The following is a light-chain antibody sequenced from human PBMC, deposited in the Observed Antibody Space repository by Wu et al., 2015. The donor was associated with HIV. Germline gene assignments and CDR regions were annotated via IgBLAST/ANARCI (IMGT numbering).Light chain of an antibody. Sequence: AIRITQSPSSLSASTGDRVTITCRASQDISSYLGWYQQKPGKAPKLLIHSASTLQSGVPSRFSGSGSGTDFTLFISSLQPEDFATYYCQQLNSYPRAFGQGTKVEIK. J-gene: IGKJ1*01. CDR1: QDISSY. CDR3: QQLNSYPRA. V-gene: IGKV1-8*01. CDR2: SAS.